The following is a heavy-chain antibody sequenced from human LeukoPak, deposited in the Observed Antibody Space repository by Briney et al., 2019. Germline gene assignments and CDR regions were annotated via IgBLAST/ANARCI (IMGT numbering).Heavy chain of an antibody. CDR1: GGSISSYY. CDR3: ARAGYSSGWRLIDY. J-gene: IGHJ4*02. CDR2: IYYSGST. Sequence: SETLSLTCTVSGGSISSYYWSWIRQPPGKGLEWIGYIYYSGSTNYNPSHKSRVTISVDTSKNQFSLKLSSVTAADTAVYYCARAGYSSGWRLIDYWGQGTLVTVSS. D-gene: IGHD6-19*01. V-gene: IGHV4-59*01.